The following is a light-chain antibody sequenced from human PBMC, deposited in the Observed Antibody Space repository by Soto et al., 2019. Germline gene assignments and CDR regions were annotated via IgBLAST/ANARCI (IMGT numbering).Light chain of an antibody. Sequence: EIVLTQSPGTLSLSPGERATLSCRASQSVSSNYLVWYQQRPGQALRLLIYGASSRATGIPDRFSGSGSGTDFALTISRLEPEDFAVYYCQQYGSSPLLTFGGGTKVEIK. J-gene: IGKJ4*01. CDR2: GAS. CDR3: QQYGSSPLLT. CDR1: QSVSSNY. V-gene: IGKV3-20*01.